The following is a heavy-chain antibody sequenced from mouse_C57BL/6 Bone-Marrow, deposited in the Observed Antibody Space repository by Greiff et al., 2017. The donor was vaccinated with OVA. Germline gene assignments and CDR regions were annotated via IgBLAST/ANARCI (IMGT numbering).Heavy chain of an antibody. CDR2: IDPENGDT. CDR1: GFNIKDDY. J-gene: IGHJ3*01. D-gene: IGHD2-5*01. V-gene: IGHV14-4*01. CDR3: TKYYSNRGFAY. Sequence: VHVKQSGAELVRPGASVKLSCTASGFNIKDDYMHWVKQRPEQGLEWIGWIDPENGDTEYASKFQGKATITADTSSNTAYLQLSSLTSEDTAVYYCTKYYSNRGFAYWGQGTLVTVSA.